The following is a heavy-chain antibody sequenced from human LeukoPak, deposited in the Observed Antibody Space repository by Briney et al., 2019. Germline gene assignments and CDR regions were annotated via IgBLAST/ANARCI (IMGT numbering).Heavy chain of an antibody. CDR2: ISSSSSTI. J-gene: IGHJ5*02. D-gene: IGHD2-15*01. V-gene: IGHV3-48*01. CDR1: GFPFSSYS. CDR3: ASDIVVVVAATPVNWFDP. Sequence: GGSLRLSCAASGFPFSSYSMNWVRQAPGKGLEWVSYISSSSSTIYYADSVKGRFTISRDNSKNTLYLQMNSLRAEDTAVYYCASDIVVVVAATPVNWFDPWGQGTLVTVSS.